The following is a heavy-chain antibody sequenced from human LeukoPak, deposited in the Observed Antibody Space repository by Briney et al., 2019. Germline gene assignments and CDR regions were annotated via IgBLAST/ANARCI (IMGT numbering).Heavy chain of an antibody. V-gene: IGHV3-64*01. J-gene: IGHJ4*02. CDR3: AREGYYYDSSGYYSHYYFDY. CDR1: GFTFSSYC. CDR2: ISSNGGST. Sequence: GGSLRLSCAASGFTFSSYCMNWVRQAPGKGLEYVSAISSNGGSTYYANSVKGRFTISRDNSKNTLYLQMGSLRAEDMAVYYCAREGYYYDSSGYYSHYYFDYWGQGTLVTVSS. D-gene: IGHD3-22*01.